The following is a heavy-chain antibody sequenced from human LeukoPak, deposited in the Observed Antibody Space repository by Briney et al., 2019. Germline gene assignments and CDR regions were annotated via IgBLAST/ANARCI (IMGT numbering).Heavy chain of an antibody. CDR1: GYTFTSYG. CDR3: ARAYCGGDCYSYHGPQMMENWYFDL. CDR2: IGAYNGNT. Sequence: ASVKVSCKASGYTFTSYGISWVRQAPGQGLEWMGWIGAYNGNTNYAQKLQGRVTMTTDTSTSTAYMELRSLRSDDTAVYYCARAYCGGDCYSYHGPQMMENWYFDLWGRGTLVTVSS. J-gene: IGHJ2*01. D-gene: IGHD2-21*02. V-gene: IGHV1-18*01.